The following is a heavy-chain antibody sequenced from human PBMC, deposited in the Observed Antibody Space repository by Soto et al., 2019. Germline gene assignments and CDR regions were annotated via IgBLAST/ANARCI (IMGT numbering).Heavy chain of an antibody. CDR2: ISWNSGSI. J-gene: IGHJ4*02. CDR3: AKDKSSGLRHFDY. V-gene: IGHV3-9*01. D-gene: IGHD6-19*01. Sequence: EVQLVESGGGLVQPGRSLRLYCAASGFTFDDYAMHWARQAPGKGLEWVSGISWNSGSIGYADSVKGRFTISRDNAKNSLYLQMNSLRAEDTALYYCAKDKSSGLRHFDYWGQGTLVTVSS. CDR1: GFTFDDYA.